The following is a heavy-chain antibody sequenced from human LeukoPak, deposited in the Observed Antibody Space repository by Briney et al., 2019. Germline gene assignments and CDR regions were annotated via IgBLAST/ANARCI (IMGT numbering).Heavy chain of an antibody. Sequence: GGSLRLSCAASGFTFSSYAMSWVRQAPGKGLEWVSTISGGGGGTYYADSVKGRFTISRDNSKNTLYLQMNSLRAEDTAVYYCARTGTYGSGSYYNYWGQGTLVTVSS. CDR3: ARTGTYGSGSYYNY. CDR1: GFTFSSYA. J-gene: IGHJ4*02. D-gene: IGHD3-10*01. V-gene: IGHV3-23*01. CDR2: ISGGGGGT.